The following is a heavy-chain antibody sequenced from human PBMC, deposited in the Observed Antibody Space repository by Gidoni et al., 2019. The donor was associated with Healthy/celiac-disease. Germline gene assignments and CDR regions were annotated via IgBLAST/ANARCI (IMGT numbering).Heavy chain of an antibody. CDR1: GFTFSSYW. J-gene: IGHJ5*02. Sequence: EVQLVESGGGLVQPGGSLRLSCAASGFTFSSYWMSWVRQAPGKGLEWVANIKQDGSEKYYVDSVKGRFTISRDNAKNSLYLQMNSLRAEDTAVYYCARDRAVAGTPAYNWFDPWGQGTLVTVSS. V-gene: IGHV3-7*03. D-gene: IGHD6-19*01. CDR3: ARDRAVAGTPAYNWFDP. CDR2: IKQDGSEK.